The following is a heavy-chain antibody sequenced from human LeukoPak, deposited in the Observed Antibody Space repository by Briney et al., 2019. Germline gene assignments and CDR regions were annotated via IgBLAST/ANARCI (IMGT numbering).Heavy chain of an antibody. V-gene: IGHV4-34*01. CDR3: ARGGILGHCSGGSCYNWFDP. D-gene: IGHD2-15*01. CDR1: GGSFSGYY. Sequence: SETLSLTCAVYGGSFSGYYWSWIRQPPGKGLEWIGEINHSGSTNYNPSLKSRVTISVDTSKNQFSLKLSSVTAADTAVYYCARGGILGHCSGGSCYNWFDPWGQGTLVTVSS. CDR2: INHSGST. J-gene: IGHJ5*02.